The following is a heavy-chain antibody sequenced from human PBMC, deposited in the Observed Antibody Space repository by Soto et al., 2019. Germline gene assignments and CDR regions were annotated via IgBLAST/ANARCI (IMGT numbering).Heavy chain of an antibody. V-gene: IGHV1-69*02. J-gene: IGHJ6*02. D-gene: IGHD3-16*01. CDR2: IIPILGIA. Sequence: QVQLVQSGAEVKKPGSSVKVSCKASGGTFSSYTISRARQAPGQGLEWMGRIIPILGIANYAQKFQGRVTITADRGTSRAYMELRSLGSEDTALYYCAGLRSWGYYYGMDVWVQGTTVTVSS. CDR3: AGLRSWGYYYGMDV. CDR1: GGTFSSYT.